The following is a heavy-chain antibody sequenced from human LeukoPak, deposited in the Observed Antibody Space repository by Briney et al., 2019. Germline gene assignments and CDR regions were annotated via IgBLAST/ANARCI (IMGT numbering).Heavy chain of an antibody. D-gene: IGHD5/OR15-5a*01. J-gene: IGHJ4*02. CDR3: AGGVYGYNAFDY. V-gene: IGHV3-48*02. Sequence: PGGSLRLSCAASGFTFSAYGMSWVRQAPGKGLEWVSHISSGRSGMNYADAVKGRFTISRDNGKNSVYLQMNRLRDEDTAVYYCAGGVYGYNAFDYWGQGTLVSVSS. CDR2: ISSGRSGM. CDR1: GFTFSAYG.